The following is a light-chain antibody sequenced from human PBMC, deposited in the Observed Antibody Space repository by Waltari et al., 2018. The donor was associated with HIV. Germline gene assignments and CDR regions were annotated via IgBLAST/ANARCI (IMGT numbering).Light chain of an antibody. Sequence: DILLTQSPAAMSVSPGERATLSCRASQSVTSKLAWYQQKPGQAPRLLIYDASTRATGLSARFSGSGSGTEFTLTISSLQSEDFAVYYCQQYSNWPRTFGQGTKVE. CDR1: QSVTSK. CDR2: DAS. J-gene: IGKJ1*01. V-gene: IGKV3-15*01. CDR3: QQYSNWPRT.